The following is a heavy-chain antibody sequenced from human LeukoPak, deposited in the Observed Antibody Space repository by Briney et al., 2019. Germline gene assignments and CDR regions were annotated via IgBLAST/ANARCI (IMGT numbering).Heavy chain of an antibody. D-gene: IGHD3-10*02. CDR3: AELGITMIGGV. CDR1: GFTFSSYG. J-gene: IGHJ6*04. CDR2: ISYDGSNK. V-gene: IGHV3-30*18. Sequence: GGSLRLSCAASGFTFSSYGMHWVRQAPGKGLEWVAVISYDGSNKYYADSVKGRFTIPRDNSKNTLYLQMNSLRAEDTAVYYCAELGITMIGGVWGKGTTVTISS.